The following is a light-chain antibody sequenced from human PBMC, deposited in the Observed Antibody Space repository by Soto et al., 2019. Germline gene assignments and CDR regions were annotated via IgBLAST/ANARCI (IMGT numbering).Light chain of an antibody. CDR1: QTISSW. CDR3: QQYNSYWGRT. Sequence: DIQMTQSPSTLSGSVGDRVTITCRASQTISSWLAWYQQKPGKAPNLLIYKASSLASGVPSRFSGSGSGTEFTLTISSLQPDDLATYYCQQYNSYWGRTFGQGTKVDIK. V-gene: IGKV1-5*03. J-gene: IGKJ1*01. CDR2: KAS.